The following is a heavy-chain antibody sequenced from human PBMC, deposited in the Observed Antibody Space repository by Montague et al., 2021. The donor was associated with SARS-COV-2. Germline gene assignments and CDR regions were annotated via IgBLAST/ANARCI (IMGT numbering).Heavy chain of an antibody. D-gene: IGHD4-11*01. CDR1: GYSISSGYY. V-gene: IGHV4-38-2*02. J-gene: IGHJ6*02. CDR2: IYHSGRT. CDR3: AVNSNYYYYYGMDV. Sequence: SETLSLTCTVSGYSISSGYYWGWIRQPPGKGLEWIGSIYHSGRTYYNPSLKSRVTISVDTSKNQFSLKLSSVTAADTAVYYCAVNSNYYYYYGMDVWGQGTTVTVSS.